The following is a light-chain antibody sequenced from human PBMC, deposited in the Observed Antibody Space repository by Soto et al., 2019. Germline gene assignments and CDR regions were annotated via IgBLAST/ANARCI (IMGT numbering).Light chain of an antibody. CDR3: ATRDDRLNGLV. CDR2: EVS. Sequence: QSALTQPASVSGSPGQSITISCTGTSSDVGGYNYVSWYQQHPGNAPKLMIYEVSNRPSGVSNRFSGYKSGNTAYLTISGLQSEDDADYYCATRDDRLNGLVFGGGTKLTVL. V-gene: IGLV2-14*01. CDR1: SSDVGGYNY. J-gene: IGLJ3*02.